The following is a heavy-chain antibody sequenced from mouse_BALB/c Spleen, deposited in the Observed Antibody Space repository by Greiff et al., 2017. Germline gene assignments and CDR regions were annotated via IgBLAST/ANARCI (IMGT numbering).Heavy chain of an antibody. CDR1: GFTFSSFG. CDR2: ISSGSSTI. CDR3: ARADGDY. V-gene: IGHV5-17*02. Sequence: EVMLVESGGGLVQPGGSRKLSCAASGFTFSSFGMHWVRQAPEKGLEWVAYISSGSSTIYYADTVKGRFTISRDNPKNTLFLQMTSLRSEDTAMYYCARADGDYWGQGTTLTVSS. J-gene: IGHJ2*01.